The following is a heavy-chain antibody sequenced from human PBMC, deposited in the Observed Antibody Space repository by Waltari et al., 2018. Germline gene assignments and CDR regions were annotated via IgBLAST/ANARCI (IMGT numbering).Heavy chain of an antibody. V-gene: IGHV4-59*02. CDR2: IYYTGTI. Sequence: QVQLQESGPGLVKPSETLSLTCTVSGGSVNSDYWSWIRQPPGKGLEWIGCIYYTGTITYNPSLKSRVTLSRDTSKNQLSLSLNSVTAADTAVYYCVRGRGNNWRTDYWGQGILGTVSS. J-gene: IGHJ4*02. CDR1: GGSVNSDY. CDR3: VRGRGNNWRTDY.